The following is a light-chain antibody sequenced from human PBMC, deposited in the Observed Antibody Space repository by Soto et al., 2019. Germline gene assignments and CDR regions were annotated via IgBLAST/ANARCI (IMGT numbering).Light chain of an antibody. CDR1: QSVSSSY. CDR3: QQCGSSPWT. V-gene: IGKV3-20*01. CDR2: GAY. Sequence: EIVLTQSPGTPSLSPGEIATLSCSASQSVSSSYLAWYQQKPGQAPRLLIYGAYTRATGIPDRFSGSGSGTDFTLTISRLEPEDFAVYYCQQCGSSPWTFGQGTKVDIK. J-gene: IGKJ1*01.